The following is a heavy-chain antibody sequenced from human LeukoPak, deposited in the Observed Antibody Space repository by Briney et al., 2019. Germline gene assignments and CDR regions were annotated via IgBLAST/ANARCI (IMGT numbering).Heavy chain of an antibody. CDR2: ISYDGSNK. D-gene: IGHD5-12*01. J-gene: IGHJ4*02. CDR1: GFTFSSYA. Sequence: PGRSLRLSCAASGFTFSSYAMHWVSQAPGKGLEWVAVISYDGSNKYYADSVKGRFTISRDNSKNTLYLQMNSLRAEDTAVYYCARDGYSGYDSAPTDLDYWGQGTLVTVSS. V-gene: IGHV3-30*04. CDR3: ARDGYSGYDSAPTDLDY.